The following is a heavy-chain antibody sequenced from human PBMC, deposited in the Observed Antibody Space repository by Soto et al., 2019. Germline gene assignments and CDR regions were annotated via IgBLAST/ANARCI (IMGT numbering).Heavy chain of an antibody. J-gene: IGHJ4*02. D-gene: IGHD2-2*01. Sequence: EVQLVESGGGLVKPGGSLRLSCAASGFTFSTYSMNWVRQAPGKGLEWISSISSSGGSVSYAESVKGRFTISRDNAKNLLYLQMVSLRAEDTAVYYCARGRSINTNMDYWGQGTLVTVSS. V-gene: IGHV3-21*01. CDR3: ARGRSINTNMDY. CDR1: GFTFSTYS. CDR2: ISSSGGSV.